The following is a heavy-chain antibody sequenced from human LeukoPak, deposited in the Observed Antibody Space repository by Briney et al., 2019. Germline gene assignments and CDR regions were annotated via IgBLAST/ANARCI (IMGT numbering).Heavy chain of an antibody. CDR3: ARAGGVWFGELIYAFDI. CDR1: GGSISSGGYS. CDR2: IYRSGST. D-gene: IGHD3-10*01. Sequence: SETLSLTCAVSGGSISSGGYSWSWIRQPPGKGLEWIGYIYRSGSTYYNPSLKSRVTISVDRSKNQFYLKLSSVTAADTAVYYCARAGGVWFGELIYAFDIWGQGTMVTVSS. J-gene: IGHJ3*02. V-gene: IGHV4-30-2*01.